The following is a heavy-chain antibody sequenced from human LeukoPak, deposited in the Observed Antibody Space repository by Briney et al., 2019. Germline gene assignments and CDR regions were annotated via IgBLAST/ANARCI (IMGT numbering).Heavy chain of an antibody. CDR1: GGSFSGYY. CDR3: ASSSSGYYFPDY. J-gene: IGHJ4*02. CDR2: IYYSGST. V-gene: IGHV4-34*09. Sequence: PSETLSLTCAVYGGSFSGYYWSRIRQPPGKGLEWIGYIYYSGSTYYNPSLKSRVTISVDTSKNQFSLKLSSVTAADTAVYYCASSSSGYYFPDYWGQGTLVTVSS. D-gene: IGHD3-22*01.